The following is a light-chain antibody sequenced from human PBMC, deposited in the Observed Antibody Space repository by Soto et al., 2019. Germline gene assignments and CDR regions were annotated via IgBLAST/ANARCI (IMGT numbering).Light chain of an antibody. V-gene: IGKV1-5*03. CDR2: KAS. CDR3: QQYHIYSGT. J-gene: IGKJ1*01. Sequence: DIQMTQSPSTLSASVGDRVTITCRAIQTIDSWLAWYQQRPGKPPNLLIYKASTLASGVPSRFSGSGSRTEFTLTINSLQPDDFATYYCQQYHIYSGTFGQGTKVDIK. CDR1: QTIDSW.